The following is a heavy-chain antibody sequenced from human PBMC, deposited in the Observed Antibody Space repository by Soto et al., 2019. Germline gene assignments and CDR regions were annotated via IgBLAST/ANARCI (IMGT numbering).Heavy chain of an antibody. CDR1: GFTFSSYA. V-gene: IGHV3-64*02. D-gene: IGHD5-12*01. CDR2: ISSNGGST. Sequence: GSLRLSCAASGFTFSSYAMHWVRQAPGKGLEYVSAISSNGGSTYYADSVKGRFTISRDNSKNTLYLQMGSLRAEDMAVYYCARGGGYDYDYGMDVWGQGTTVTVSS. CDR3: ARGGGYDYDYGMDV. J-gene: IGHJ6*02.